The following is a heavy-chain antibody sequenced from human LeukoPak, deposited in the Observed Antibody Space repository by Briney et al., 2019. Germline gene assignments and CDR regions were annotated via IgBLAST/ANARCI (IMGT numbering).Heavy chain of an antibody. J-gene: IGHJ4*02. CDR2: IYSSGST. D-gene: IGHD4/OR15-4a*01. CDR3: AREYRTMALARFDY. CDR1: GGSVSSYY. V-gene: IGHV4-4*07. Sequence: PSETLSLTCTVSGGSVSSYYWSWIRQPAGKGLEWIGRIYSSGSTNYNPSLKSRVTMSVDTSKNQFSLKLSSVTAADTAVYYCAREYRTMALARFDYRGQGTLVTVSS.